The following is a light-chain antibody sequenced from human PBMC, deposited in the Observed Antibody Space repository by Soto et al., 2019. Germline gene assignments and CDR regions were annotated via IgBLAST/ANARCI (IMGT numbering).Light chain of an antibody. CDR3: QQYNSYSWT. CDR1: QSISSW. Sequence: DIQMTQSPSNLSASVGDRVTITCRASQSISSWLAWYQQKPGKAPKLLIYKASSLESGVPSRFSGSGSGTEFTLTIRSLQPDDFATYYCQQYNSYSWTFGQGTKVEIK. J-gene: IGKJ1*01. CDR2: KAS. V-gene: IGKV1-5*03.